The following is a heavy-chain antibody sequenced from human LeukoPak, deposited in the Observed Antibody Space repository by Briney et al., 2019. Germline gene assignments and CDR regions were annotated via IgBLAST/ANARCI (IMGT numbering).Heavy chain of an antibody. CDR2: IDPSDSYT. V-gene: IGHV5-10-1*01. CDR3: AKLMGATIGGE. CDR1: GYRFSSYW. J-gene: IGHJ1*01. D-gene: IGHD3-16*01. Sequence: HGESLKISRKGSGYRFSSYWISWVRQMPGKGLEWMGRIDPSDSYTNYNPSFQGHVTISVDKSINTAYLQWSSLKASDTALYYCAKLMGATIGGEWGQGTLVAVSS.